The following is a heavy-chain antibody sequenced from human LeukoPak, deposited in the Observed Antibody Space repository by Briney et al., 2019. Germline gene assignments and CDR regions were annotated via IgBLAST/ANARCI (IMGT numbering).Heavy chain of an antibody. V-gene: IGHV4-39*01. D-gene: IGHD3-9*01. Sequence: SETLSLTCTVSGGSISSSSYYWGWIRQPPGKGLEWIGSINYSGDTYYNPPLKSRVTISVDTSKNQFSLRMSSVTAADTAVYYCARLNVLLYLDCIDYWGQGTLVTVSS. CDR1: GGSISSSSYY. J-gene: IGHJ4*02. CDR2: INYSGDT. CDR3: ARLNVLLYLDCIDY.